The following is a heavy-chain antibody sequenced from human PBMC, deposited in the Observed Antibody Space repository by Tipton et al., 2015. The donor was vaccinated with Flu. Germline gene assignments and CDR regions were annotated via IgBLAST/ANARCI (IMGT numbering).Heavy chain of an antibody. CDR1: GASISSGSYY. V-gene: IGHV4-61*02. CDR2: IYTSGTT. D-gene: IGHD3-16*01. Sequence: LRLSCTVSGASISSGSYYWSWIRQPAERGLEWVGRIYTSGTTDYNSSPESRVTVSADTSKNQFSLKLTSVTAADTAVYYCVRFGAGGSFEGNWGQGTLVTVSS. J-gene: IGHJ1*01. CDR3: VRFGAGGSFEGN.